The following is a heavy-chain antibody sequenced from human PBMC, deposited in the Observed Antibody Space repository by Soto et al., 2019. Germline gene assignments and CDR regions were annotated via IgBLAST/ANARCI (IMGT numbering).Heavy chain of an antibody. Sequence: SETLSLTCAVYGGSFSGFYWSWIRQPPGKGLEWIGEINHSGSTNYNPSLKSRVTISVDTSKNQFSLKLSSVTAADTAVYYCTSSTGFGDYVLGTYRPITQLSYFDSWGLGTLVTVSS. V-gene: IGHV4-34*01. CDR3: TSSTGFGDYVLGTYRPITQLSYFDS. CDR2: INHSGST. J-gene: IGHJ4*02. D-gene: IGHD3-16*02. CDR1: GGSFSGFY.